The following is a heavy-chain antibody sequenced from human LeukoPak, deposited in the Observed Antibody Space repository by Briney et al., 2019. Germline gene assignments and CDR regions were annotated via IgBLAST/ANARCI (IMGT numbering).Heavy chain of an antibody. CDR1: GYTFTGYY. V-gene: IGHV1-2*02. CDR2: INPNSGGT. J-gene: IGHJ4*02. CDR3: ARDRMWGDFWSGYPDY. D-gene: IGHD3-3*01. Sequence: ASVKVSCKASGYTFTGYYMHWVRQAPGQGLEWMGWINPNSGGTNYAQKFQGRVTMTRDTSISTAYMELSRLRSDDTAVYYCARDRMWGDFWSGYPDYWGQGTLVTVSS.